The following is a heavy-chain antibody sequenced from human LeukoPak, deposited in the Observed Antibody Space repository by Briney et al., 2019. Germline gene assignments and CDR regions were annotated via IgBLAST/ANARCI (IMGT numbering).Heavy chain of an antibody. V-gene: IGHV3-74*01. CDR1: GFTFSTSW. CDR3: ARVEYSTSPTPFDY. Sequence: GGSLRLSCAASGFTFSTSWMHWVRQGPGKGLVWVSRITSDGSSTSYADSVRGRFTISRDNAKNTLYLQMNSLRAEDTAVYYCARVEYSTSPTPFDYWGQGTLVIVSS. J-gene: IGHJ4*02. D-gene: IGHD2-2*01. CDR2: ITSDGSST.